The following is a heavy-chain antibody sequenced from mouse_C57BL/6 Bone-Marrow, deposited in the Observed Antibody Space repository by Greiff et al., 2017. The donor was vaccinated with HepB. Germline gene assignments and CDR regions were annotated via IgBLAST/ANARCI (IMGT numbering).Heavy chain of an antibody. CDR3: ARKRTGWYFDV. CDR1: GFSLTSYA. J-gene: IGHJ1*03. CDR2: IWTGGGT. V-gene: IGHV2-9-1*01. Sequence: VKLMESGPGLVAPSQCLSITCTVSGFSLTSYAISWVRQPPGKGLEWLGVIWTGGGTYYNSALKSRLSISKDNSKSQVFIKMNSLQTDDTARYYCARKRTGWYFDVWGTGTTVTVSS.